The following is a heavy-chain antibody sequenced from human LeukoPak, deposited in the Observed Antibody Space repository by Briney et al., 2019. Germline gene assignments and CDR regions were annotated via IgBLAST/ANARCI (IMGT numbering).Heavy chain of an antibody. CDR3: AREVGSDSSGWYWSGENNWFDP. CDR2: IYSGGST. D-gene: IGHD6-19*01. V-gene: IGHV3-53*01. CDR1: GFTVSSNY. Sequence: GGSLRLSCAASGFTVSSNYMSWVRQAPGKGLEWVSVIYSGGSTYYADSVKGRFTISRDNSKNTLYLQMNSLRAEDTAVYYCAREVGSDSSGWYWSGENNWFDPWGQGTLVTVSS. J-gene: IGHJ5*02.